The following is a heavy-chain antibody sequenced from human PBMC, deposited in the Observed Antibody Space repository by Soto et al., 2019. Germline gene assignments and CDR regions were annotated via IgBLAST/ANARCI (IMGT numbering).Heavy chain of an antibody. CDR3: ARGSPQLPPALVQPWDFDP. D-gene: IGHD1-26*01. V-gene: IGHV4-59*01. CDR2: IYYSGST. J-gene: IGHJ5*02. Sequence: SETLSLTCTVSGGSISSYYWSWIRQPPGKGLEWIGYIYYSGSTNYNPSLKSRVTISVDTSKNQFSLKLSSVTAADTAVYYCARGSPQLPPALVQPWDFDPWGQGTLVIVS. CDR1: GGSISSYY.